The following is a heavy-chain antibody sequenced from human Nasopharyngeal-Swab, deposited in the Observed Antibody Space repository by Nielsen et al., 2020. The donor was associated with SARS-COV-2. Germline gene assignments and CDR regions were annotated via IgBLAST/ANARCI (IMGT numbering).Heavy chain of an antibody. Sequence: GGSLRLSCAASGFTFSSYAMHWVRQAPGKGLEWVAVISYDGSNKYYADSVKGRFTISRDNSKNTLYLQMSSLRAEDTAVYYCARDLVGATYWGQGTLVTVSS. D-gene: IGHD1-26*01. V-gene: IGHV3-30*04. CDR3: ARDLVGATY. CDR2: ISYDGSNK. J-gene: IGHJ4*02. CDR1: GFTFSSYA.